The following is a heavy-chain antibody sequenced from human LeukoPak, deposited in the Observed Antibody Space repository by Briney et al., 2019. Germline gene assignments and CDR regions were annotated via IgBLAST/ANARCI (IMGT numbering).Heavy chain of an antibody. CDR3: ARPVSIEGTYYFDY. V-gene: IGHV4-34*01. CDR1: GGSFSGYY. Sequence: SETLSLTCAVYGGSFSGYYWSWIRQPPGKGPEWIGEINHSGSTNYNPSLKSRVTISVDTSKNQFSLKLSSVTAADTAVYYCARPVSIEGTYYFDYWGQGTLVTVSS. CDR2: INHSGST. J-gene: IGHJ4*02. D-gene: IGHD2/OR15-2a*01.